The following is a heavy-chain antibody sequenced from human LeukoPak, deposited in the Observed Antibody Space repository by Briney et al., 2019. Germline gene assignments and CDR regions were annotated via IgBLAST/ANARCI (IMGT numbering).Heavy chain of an antibody. CDR1: GDSIRSGNW. D-gene: IGHD3-9*01. V-gene: IGHV4-4*02. J-gene: IGHJ6*02. CDR3: ARDDFEYSVHNGMDV. CDR2: IYLSGST. Sequence: SETLSLTCAVSGDSIRSGNWWSWVRQPPGKGLEWMGEIYLSGSTNYNPSLKSRVTMSVDTSKNQISLRLRSVTAADTAVYYCARDDFEYSVHNGMDVWGQGTTVTVSS.